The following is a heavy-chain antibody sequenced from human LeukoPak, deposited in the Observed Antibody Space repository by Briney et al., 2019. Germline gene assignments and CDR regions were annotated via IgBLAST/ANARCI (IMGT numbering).Heavy chain of an antibody. CDR1: GYTFTGYY. J-gene: IGHJ4*02. V-gene: IGHV1-2*02. CDR3: ARSRTGGSSTSCHY. D-gene: IGHD2-2*01. Sequence: GASVKVSCKASGYTFTGYYMHWVRQAPGQGLEWMGWINPNSGGTNYAQKFQGRVTMTRDTSISTAYMELSRLRSDDTAVYYCARSRTGGSSTSCHYWGQGTLVTVSS. CDR2: INPNSGGT.